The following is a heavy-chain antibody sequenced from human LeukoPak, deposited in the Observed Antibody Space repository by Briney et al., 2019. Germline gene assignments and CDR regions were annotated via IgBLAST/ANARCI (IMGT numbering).Heavy chain of an antibody. Sequence: GGSLRLSCAASGFTFDDYAMPWVRQAPGKGLEWVSGISWNSGSIGYADSVKGRFTISRDNAKNSLYLQMNSLRAEDTALYYCAESSSSLEGGAFDIWGQGTMVPVSS. CDR3: AESSSSLEGGAFDI. CDR1: GFTFDDYA. D-gene: IGHD6-13*01. V-gene: IGHV3-9*01. J-gene: IGHJ3*02. CDR2: ISWNSGSI.